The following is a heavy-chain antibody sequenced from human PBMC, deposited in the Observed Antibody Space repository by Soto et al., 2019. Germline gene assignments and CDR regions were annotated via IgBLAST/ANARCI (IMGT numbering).Heavy chain of an antibody. CDR1: GGSISSYY. Sequence: QVQLQESGPGLVKPSETLSLTCTVSGGSISSYYWSWIRQPPGKGLEWIGYIYYSGSTNYNPSLKSRVTISVDTSKNQFSLKLSSVTAADTAVYYCASLRGERVIAFDYWGQGTLVTVSS. J-gene: IGHJ4*02. V-gene: IGHV4-59*01. D-gene: IGHD3-10*01. CDR2: IYYSGST. CDR3: ASLRGERVIAFDY.